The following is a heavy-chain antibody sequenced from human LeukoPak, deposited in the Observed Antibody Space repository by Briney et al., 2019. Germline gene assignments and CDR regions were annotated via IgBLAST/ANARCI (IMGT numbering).Heavy chain of an antibody. CDR1: GFTFSDYA. Sequence: GGSLRLSCVVSGFTFSDYAMSWVRQAPGKGLEWVSAISGGGTPTFYADSVKGRFTISRDNSKNTLYLQMNSLRAEDTAVYYCAKDRDQITMVRGVIRSDYWGQGTLVTVSS. D-gene: IGHD3-10*01. V-gene: IGHV3-23*01. CDR2: ISGGGTPT. J-gene: IGHJ4*02. CDR3: AKDRDQITMVRGVIRSDY.